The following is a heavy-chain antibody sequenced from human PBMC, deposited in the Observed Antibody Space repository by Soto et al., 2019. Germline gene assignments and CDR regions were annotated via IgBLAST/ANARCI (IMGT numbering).Heavy chain of an antibody. V-gene: IGHV3-30*04. CDR2: LSYDGKNK. CDR3: ARDTSITADFYCDY. D-gene: IGHD2-21*01. CDR1: EFTFSSYA. J-gene: IGHJ4*02. Sequence: QVQLVESGGGVVQPGRSLRLSCAASEFTFSSYAMHWVRQAPGKGLEWVAVLSYDGKNKYYADSVKGRFTISRDNSKHTLYLQMNSLKGEDKAGYYCARDTSITADFYCDYWSQGNVGTVSS.